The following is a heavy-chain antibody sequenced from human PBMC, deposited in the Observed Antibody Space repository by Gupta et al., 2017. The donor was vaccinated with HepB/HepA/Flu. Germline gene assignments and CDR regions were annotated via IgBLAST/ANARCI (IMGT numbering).Heavy chain of an antibody. CDR3: AKMSGRSSGWPFDY. D-gene: IGHD6-19*01. CDR2: ISYDGSNI. Sequence: QVQLVESGGGVVQPGRSLRLSCAASGFTFSSYGMHWVRQAPGKGLEWVAVISYDGSNIYYADSVKGRFTISRDSSKNTLYLQMNSLRAEDTAVYYCAKMSGRSSGWPFDYWGQGTLVTVSS. J-gene: IGHJ4*02. V-gene: IGHV3-30*18. CDR1: GFTFSSYG.